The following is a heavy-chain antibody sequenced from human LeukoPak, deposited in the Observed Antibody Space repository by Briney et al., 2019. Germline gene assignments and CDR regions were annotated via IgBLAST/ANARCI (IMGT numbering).Heavy chain of an antibody. CDR1: GFTFSSYA. V-gene: IGHV3-30-3*01. D-gene: IGHD3-22*01. CDR2: ISYDGSNK. Sequence: GGSLRLSCAASGFTFSSYAMHWIRQAPGKGLEWVAVISYDGSNKYYADSVKGRFTISRDNSKNTLYLQMNSLRAEDTAVYYCARAMIQQPPPGDAFDIWGQGTMVTVSS. J-gene: IGHJ3*02. CDR3: ARAMIQQPPPGDAFDI.